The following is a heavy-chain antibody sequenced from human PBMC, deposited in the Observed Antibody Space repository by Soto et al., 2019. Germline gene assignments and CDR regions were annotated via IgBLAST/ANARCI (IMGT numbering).Heavy chain of an antibody. D-gene: IGHD3-10*01. CDR1: GFNLSSYG. CDR2: IWYDGSNK. CDR3: ARDLYCSVLFTPYFFDY. J-gene: IGHJ4*02. Sequence: GGSLRLSCAASGFNLSSYGMHWVRQAPGMGLEWVAVIWYDGSNKYYADSMKGRFTISSDNSKNTVYLQMNSLRVEDTALYYCARDLYCSVLFTPYFFDYSGQGALVSVSS. V-gene: IGHV3-33*01.